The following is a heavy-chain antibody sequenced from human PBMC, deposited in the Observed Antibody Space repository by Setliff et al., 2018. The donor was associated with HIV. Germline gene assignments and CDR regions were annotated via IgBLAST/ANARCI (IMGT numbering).Heavy chain of an antibody. CDR1: GGSISSYY. D-gene: IGHD3-10*01. V-gene: IGHV4-4*09. J-gene: IGHJ6*02. CDR3: ARHGDGSGSFYYYGMDV. Sequence: TLSLTCTVSGGSISSYYWSWIRQSPGKRLEWIGNIYTSGSPNYNPSLKSRVIISVDTSKNQFYLRLGSVTAADTAVYYCARHGDGSGSFYYYGMDVWGQGTTVTVSS. CDR2: IYTSGSP.